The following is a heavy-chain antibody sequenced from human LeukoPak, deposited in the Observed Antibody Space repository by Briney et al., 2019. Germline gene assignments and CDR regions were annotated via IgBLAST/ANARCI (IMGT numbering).Heavy chain of an antibody. Sequence: QPGGSLRLSCAASGFTFSSYGMHWVRQAPGKGLEWVAFIRYDGSNKYYADSVKGRFTISRDNSKNTLYLQMNTLRAEDTAVYYCVKTWNWNYDKGRYLDYWGQGTLVTVSS. D-gene: IGHD1-7*01. CDR1: GFTFSSYG. V-gene: IGHV3-30*02. CDR3: VKTWNWNYDKGRYLDY. CDR2: IRYDGSNK. J-gene: IGHJ4*02.